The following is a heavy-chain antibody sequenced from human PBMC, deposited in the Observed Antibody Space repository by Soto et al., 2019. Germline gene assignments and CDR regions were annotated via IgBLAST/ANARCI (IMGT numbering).Heavy chain of an antibody. D-gene: IGHD3-16*01. J-gene: IGHJ6*03. CDR3: AREPLFVGYYYYLDV. CDR2: ISGTSSHI. Sequence: EVQLVESGGGLVKPGGSLTLSCATSGFIFSNYKMNWVRQAPGKGLEWVSSISGTSSHIYYADSVKGRFTISRDNAENSLYLQMNSLRAEDTAVYYCAREPLFVGYYYYLDVWGKGTTVIVSS. CDR1: GFIFSNYK. V-gene: IGHV3-21*06.